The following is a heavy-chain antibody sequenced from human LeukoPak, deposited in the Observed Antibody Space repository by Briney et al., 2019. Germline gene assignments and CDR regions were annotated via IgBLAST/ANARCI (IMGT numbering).Heavy chain of an antibody. Sequence: SETLSLTCTDPGGSISSYNWSCIRHPARGGLAWIGRIYTSGSTNYNPSLKSRVTMSVDTSKNQFSLKLSSVTAAGTAVYYCARGFGAAAGDYWGQGTLVTVSS. D-gene: IGHD6-13*01. CDR2: IYTSGST. J-gene: IGHJ4*02. CDR1: GGSISSYN. V-gene: IGHV4-4*07. CDR3: ARGFGAAAGDY.